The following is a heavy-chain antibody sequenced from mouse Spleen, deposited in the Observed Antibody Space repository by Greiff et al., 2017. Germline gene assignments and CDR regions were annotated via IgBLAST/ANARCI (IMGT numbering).Heavy chain of an antibody. CDR1: GYTFTSYW. Sequence: QVQLQQSGAELARPGASVKLSCKASGYTFTSYWMHWVKQRPGQGLEWIGYINPSSGYTNYNQKFMDKATLTADQSSSTAYMQLNSLTSEDSAVYYCARSYSNYAMDYWGQGTSVTVSS. J-gene: IGHJ4*01. V-gene: IGHV1-7*01. CDR2: INPSSGYT. D-gene: IGHD2-5*01. CDR3: ARSYSNYAMDY.